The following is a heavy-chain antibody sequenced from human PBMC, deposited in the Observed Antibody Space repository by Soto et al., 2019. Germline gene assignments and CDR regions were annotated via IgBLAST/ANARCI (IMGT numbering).Heavy chain of an antibody. D-gene: IGHD3-10*01. V-gene: IGHV4-39*01. CDR2: IYYSRST. J-gene: IGHJ3*02. Sequence: TMSLTCTVSDVSIIPGRYYWSWVRQFPGKGLEWIGSIYYSRSTYYNPSLKSRVTISVDTSKNQFSLKLSSVTAADTAVYYCATSMVRGVDDAFDIWGQGTMVTVSS. CDR1: DVSIIPGRYY. CDR3: ATSMVRGVDDAFDI.